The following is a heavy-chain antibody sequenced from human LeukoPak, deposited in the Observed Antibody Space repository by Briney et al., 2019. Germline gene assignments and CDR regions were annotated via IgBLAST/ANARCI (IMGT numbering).Heavy chain of an antibody. CDR1: GYTFTSYS. CDR2: ISAYNGNT. Sequence: ASVKVSCKASGYTFTSYSINWVRQARGQGLEWMGWISAYNGNTKYAQKLQGRVTMTTDTSTSTAYMELRSLRSDDTAVYYCARGLGGSGSYFLTFDYWGQGTLVTVSS. V-gene: IGHV1-18*01. J-gene: IGHJ4*02. D-gene: IGHD1-26*01. CDR3: ARGLGGSGSYFLTFDY.